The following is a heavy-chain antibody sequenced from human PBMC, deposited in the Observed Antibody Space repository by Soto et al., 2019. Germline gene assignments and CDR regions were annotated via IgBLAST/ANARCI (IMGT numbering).Heavy chain of an antibody. V-gene: IGHV3-23*01. Sequence: EVHLLESGGGLVQRGGSLRLSCVASGFAFNNYAMNWVRQTPGKGLEWVSNIGGRGGNAFYADSMRGRFTISRDNAKTTGYLEMNNLRVEDSATSYCAKPSAYGDFAGSFDSWGQGTPVTVSP. D-gene: IGHD4-17*01. CDR3: AKPSAYGDFAGSFDS. CDR2: IGGRGGNA. CDR1: GFAFNNYA. J-gene: IGHJ4*02.